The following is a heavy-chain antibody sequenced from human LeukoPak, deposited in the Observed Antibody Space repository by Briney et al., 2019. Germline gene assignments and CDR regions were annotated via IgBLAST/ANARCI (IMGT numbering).Heavy chain of an antibody. Sequence: PGGSLRLSCAASGFRFSDYWMAWVRQAPGKGLDWVANIKQDGSGKSYADSVKGRFTISRDNAMESLYLQMNSPRVEDTAVYYCARGQYCSSTSCWRFDYWGQGAQVTVSS. V-gene: IGHV3-7*01. J-gene: IGHJ4*02. CDR2: IKQDGSGK. CDR1: GFRFSDYW. CDR3: ARGQYCSSTSCWRFDY. D-gene: IGHD2-2*01.